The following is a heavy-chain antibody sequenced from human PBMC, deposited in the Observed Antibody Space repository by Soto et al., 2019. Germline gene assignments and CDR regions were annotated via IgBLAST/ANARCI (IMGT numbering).Heavy chain of an antibody. CDR1: GGSIRSDNYY. CDR3: ARGAVRPEYFDF. CDR2: IYNSGST. Sequence: PSETLSLTCTVSGGSIRSDNYYWHWIRQHPGRGLEWIGYIYNSGSTQYNPSLKSRLTMSEDTSKNQVSLKLSSVTAADTAVYFCARGAVRPEYFDFWGPGTLVTVSS. J-gene: IGHJ4*02. V-gene: IGHV4-31*03. D-gene: IGHD6-19*01.